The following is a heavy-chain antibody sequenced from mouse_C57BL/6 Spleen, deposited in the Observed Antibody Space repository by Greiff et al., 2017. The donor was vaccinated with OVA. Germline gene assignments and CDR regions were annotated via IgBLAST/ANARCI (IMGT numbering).Heavy chain of an antibody. CDR2: INPNNGGT. CDR1: GYTFTDYY. J-gene: IGHJ2*01. Sequence: EVQLQQSGPELVKPGASVKISCKASGYTFTDYYMNWVKQSHGKSLEWIGDINPNNGGTSYNQKFKGKATLTVDKSSSTAYMELRSLTSEDSAVYYCARGQLRLPYYFDYWGQGTTLTVSS. D-gene: IGHD3-2*02. CDR3: ARGQLRLPYYFDY. V-gene: IGHV1-26*01.